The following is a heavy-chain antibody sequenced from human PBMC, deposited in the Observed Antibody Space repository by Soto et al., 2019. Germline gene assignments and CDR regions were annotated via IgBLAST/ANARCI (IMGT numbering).Heavy chain of an antibody. D-gene: IGHD3-10*01. CDR2: ISAYNGNT. V-gene: IGHV1-18*01. J-gene: IGHJ6*02. Sequence: QVQLVQSGAEVKKPGASVKVSCKASGYTFTSYGISWVRQAPGQGLEWMGWISAYNGNTNYAQKLQGRVTMTTDTSTSTAYMELWSLRSDDTAVYYCARGNLPRGGLLWFGESPLDVWGQGTTVTVSS. CDR1: GYTFTSYG. CDR3: ARGNLPRGGLLWFGESPLDV.